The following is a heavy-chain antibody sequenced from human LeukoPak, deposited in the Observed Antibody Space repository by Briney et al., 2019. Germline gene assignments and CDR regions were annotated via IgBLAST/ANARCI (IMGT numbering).Heavy chain of an antibody. Sequence: GESLKISCKASGYSFTSYWIGWVRQMPGKGLEWMGIIDPSVSETRYTPSFQGQVTISVDKSLTTADLQWNSLKASDTAMYYCARQTAMGRSGDYWGQGTLVTVSS. CDR3: ARQTAMGRSGDY. CDR2: IDPSVSET. J-gene: IGHJ4*02. D-gene: IGHD5-18*01. CDR1: GYSFTSYW. V-gene: IGHV5-51*01.